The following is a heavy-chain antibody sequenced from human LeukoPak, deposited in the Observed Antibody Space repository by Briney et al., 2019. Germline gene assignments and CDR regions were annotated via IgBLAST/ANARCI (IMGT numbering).Heavy chain of an antibody. D-gene: IGHD6-13*01. CDR3: ARVGAAAGVDY. CDR1: GFTFSSYT. Sequence: GGSLRLSCAASGFTFSSYTMHWVRQAPGKGLEYVSGIGSNGGSTYYANSVKGRFTISRDNSKSTLYLQMGSLRTEDMAVYYCARVGAAAGVDYWGQGTLVTVSS. J-gene: IGHJ4*02. CDR2: IGSNGGST. V-gene: IGHV3-64*01.